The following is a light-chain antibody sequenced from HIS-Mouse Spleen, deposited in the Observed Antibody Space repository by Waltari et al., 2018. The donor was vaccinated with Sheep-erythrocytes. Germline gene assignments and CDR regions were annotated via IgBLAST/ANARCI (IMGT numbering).Light chain of an antibody. Sequence: QSALTQPASVSGSPGQSITISCTGTSSDVGSYNLVSWYQQHPGKAPKLMISEGSKRASGVSNRVSGCKSGNTASLTISGLQAEDEADYYCCSYAGSSTPWVFGGGTKLTVL. V-gene: IGLV2-23*01. J-gene: IGLJ3*02. CDR1: SSDVGSYNL. CDR2: EGS. CDR3: CSYAGSSTPWV.